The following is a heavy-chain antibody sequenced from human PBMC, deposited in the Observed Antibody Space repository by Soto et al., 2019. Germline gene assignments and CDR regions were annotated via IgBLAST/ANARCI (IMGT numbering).Heavy chain of an antibody. CDR2: IKQDGSEK. J-gene: IGHJ4*02. Sequence: ESGGGLVHPGGSLRLSCAASGFTFSSYWMSWVRQAPGKGLEWVANIKQDGSEKYYVDSVKGRFTISRDNAKNSLYLQMNSLRAEDTAVYYCAREYCGGDCYSGFDYWGQGTLVTVSS. V-gene: IGHV3-7*01. CDR3: AREYCGGDCYSGFDY. D-gene: IGHD2-21*02. CDR1: GFTFSSYW.